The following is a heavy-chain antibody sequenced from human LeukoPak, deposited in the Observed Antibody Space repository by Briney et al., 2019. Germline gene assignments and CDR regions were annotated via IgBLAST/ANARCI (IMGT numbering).Heavy chain of an antibody. Sequence: PGGSLRLSCAGSGFTFSSYSMNWVRQAPGKGLEWVSSITSSNNYIYYADSMKGRFTISRDNAKNSLHLQMNSLRAEDTAVYYCARGSIAAARFGYWGQGTLVTVSS. CDR3: ARGSIAAARFGY. CDR1: GFTFSSYS. J-gene: IGHJ4*02. CDR2: ITSSNNYI. V-gene: IGHV3-21*04. D-gene: IGHD6-13*01.